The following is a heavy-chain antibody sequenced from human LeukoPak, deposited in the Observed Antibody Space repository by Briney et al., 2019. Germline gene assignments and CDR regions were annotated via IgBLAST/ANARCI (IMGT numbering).Heavy chain of an antibody. V-gene: IGHV3-74*01. CDR1: GFTFSSYW. Sequence: GGSLRLSCAASGFTFSSYWMHWVRQAPGKGLVWVSRINSDGSSTSYADSVKGRFTISRDNAKNTLYLQMNSLRAEDTAVYYCARAGLRYFDWSSMDYFDYWGQGTLVTVSS. J-gene: IGHJ4*02. CDR2: INSDGSST. D-gene: IGHD3-9*01. CDR3: ARAGLRYFDWSSMDYFDY.